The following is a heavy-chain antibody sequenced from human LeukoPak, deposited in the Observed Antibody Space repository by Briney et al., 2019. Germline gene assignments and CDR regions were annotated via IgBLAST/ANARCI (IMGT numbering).Heavy chain of an antibody. CDR1: GFTFSNYA. J-gene: IGHJ4*02. V-gene: IGHV3-23*01. CDR3: AKAPANYVDTAMGTFDY. Sequence: GGSLRLSCAASGFTFSNYAMNWVRQPPGKGLEWVSAISSSGVSTYYADSVKGRFTISRDNSKNTLYLKMNSLRAEDTAVYYCAKAPANYVDTAMGTFDYWGQGTLVTVSS. CDR2: ISSSGVST. D-gene: IGHD5-18*01.